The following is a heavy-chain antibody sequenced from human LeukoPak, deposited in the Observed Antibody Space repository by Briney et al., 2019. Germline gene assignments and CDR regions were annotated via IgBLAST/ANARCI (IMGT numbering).Heavy chain of an antibody. Sequence: RTGGSLRLSCAASGFTFSSYAMSWVRQAPGKGLEWVSAISGSGGSTYYADSVKGRFTISRDNAKNALYLQMNSLRAEDTAVYYCARDGAYGSGSYSHFDYWGQGTLVTVSS. J-gene: IGHJ4*02. CDR2: ISGSGGST. CDR3: ARDGAYGSGSYSHFDY. V-gene: IGHV3-23*01. CDR1: GFTFSSYA. D-gene: IGHD3-10*01.